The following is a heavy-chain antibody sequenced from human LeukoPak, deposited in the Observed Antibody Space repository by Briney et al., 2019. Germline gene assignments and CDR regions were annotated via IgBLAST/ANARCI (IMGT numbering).Heavy chain of an antibody. CDR1: GFTFSDYG. D-gene: IGHD1-14*01. J-gene: IGHJ4*02. V-gene: IGHV3-30*18. CDR2: ISYDGRNE. Sequence: GGSLRLSCVASGFTFSDYGMLWVRQPRGKGLEWVAVISYDGRNEHYADSVKGRFTISRDNSKNTVFLQMNTLRTEDTAVYFCAKDKPIYYWGQGTLVTVSS. CDR3: AKDKPIYY.